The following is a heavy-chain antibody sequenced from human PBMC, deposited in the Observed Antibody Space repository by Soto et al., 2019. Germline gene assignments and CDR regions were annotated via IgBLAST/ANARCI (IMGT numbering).Heavy chain of an antibody. CDR2: IHYSGKT. V-gene: IGHV4-39*01. CDR3: ARIHKAIFGDDTFDI. Sequence: SETLSLTCTVPSGPFSSGNYYWAWVRQPPGKGLEWIAAIHYSGKTSYNSSLKSRATISVDPSRQQFSLQLDSVTAADTAVYYCARIHKAIFGDDTFDIWGKGNTVTVSS. CDR1: SGPFSSGNYY. D-gene: IGHD3-10*01. J-gene: IGHJ6*04.